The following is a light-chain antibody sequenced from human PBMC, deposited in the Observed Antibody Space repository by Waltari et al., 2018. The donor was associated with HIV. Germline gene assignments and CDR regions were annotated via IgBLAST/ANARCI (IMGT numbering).Light chain of an antibody. CDR1: QSVRTKF. J-gene: IGKJ1*01. CDR3: QHYGSSPLM. Sequence: EIVLTQSPGTLSLYPGERATLSCRASQSVRTKFLAWYQQKPGQAPRLLMHGVSNRATGTPDRFSGSGSGTDFTLTITRLEPEDSAVYYCQHYGSSPLMFGQGTKVEIK. CDR2: GVS. V-gene: IGKV3-20*01.